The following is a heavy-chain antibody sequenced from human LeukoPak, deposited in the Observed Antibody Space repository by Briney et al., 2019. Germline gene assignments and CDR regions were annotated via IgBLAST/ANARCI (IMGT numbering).Heavy chain of an antibody. CDR2: MYSGGTT. J-gene: IGHJ3*02. CDR3: ARHSGHSSTNDAFDI. D-gene: IGHD6-13*01. Sequence: SETLSLTCTVSGGSVSSYGFYWSWIRQPPGKGLDWIGYMYSGGTTNYSPSLKSRVTISEDMSKNQFSLKLTSVTAADTAVYYCARHSGHSSTNDAFDIWGQGTMVIVSS. CDR1: GGSVSSYGFY. V-gene: IGHV4-61*08.